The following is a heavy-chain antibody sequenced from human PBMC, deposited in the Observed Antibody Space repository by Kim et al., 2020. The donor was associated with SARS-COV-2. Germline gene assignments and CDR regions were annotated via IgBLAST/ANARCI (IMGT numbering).Heavy chain of an antibody. D-gene: IGHD2-2*01. V-gene: IGHV3-23*01. CDR2: ISGSGGST. Sequence: GGSLRLSCAASGFTFSSYAMSWVRQAPGKGLEWVSAISGSGGSTYYADSVKGRFTISRDNSKNTLYLQMNSLRAEDTAVYYCAKDPAVVVPGYYYGMDVWGQGTTVTVSS. CDR1: GFTFSSYA. CDR3: AKDPAVVVPGYYYGMDV. J-gene: IGHJ6*02.